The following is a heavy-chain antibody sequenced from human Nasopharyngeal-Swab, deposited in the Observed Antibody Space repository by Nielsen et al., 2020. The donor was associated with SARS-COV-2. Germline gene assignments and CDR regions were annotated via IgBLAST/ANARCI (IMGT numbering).Heavy chain of an antibody. CDR3: ARYSTYCSGGTCYNPLHY. CDR1: GFTFSDYY. V-gene: IGHV3-11*06. Sequence: GESLKIPCAASGFTFSDYYMTWIRQAPGKGLDWVSYISSGSSYTNYADSVRGRFTISRDNAKNSLYLQMNSLRAEDTAIYYCARYSTYCSGGTCYNPLHYWGQGTLVTVSS. D-gene: IGHD2-15*01. CDR2: ISSGSSYT. J-gene: IGHJ4*02.